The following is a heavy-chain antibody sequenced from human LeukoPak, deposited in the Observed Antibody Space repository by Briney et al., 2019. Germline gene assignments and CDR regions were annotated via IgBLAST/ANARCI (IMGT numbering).Heavy chain of an antibody. D-gene: IGHD2-2*01. V-gene: IGHV1-69*13. CDR2: IIPIFGTA. Sequence: GASVKVSCKASGGTFSSYAISWVRQAPGQGLEWMGGIIPIFGTANYAQKFQGRVTITADESTSTAYMELSSLRSEDTAVYYCARAENIVVVPAASYFDYWGQGTLVTVSS. CDR1: GGTFSSYA. CDR3: ARAENIVVVPAASYFDY. J-gene: IGHJ4*02.